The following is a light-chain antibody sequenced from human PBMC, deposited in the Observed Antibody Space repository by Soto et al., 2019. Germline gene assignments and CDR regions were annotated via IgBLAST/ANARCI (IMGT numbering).Light chain of an antibody. CDR3: QQSYSTPFT. Sequence: DMQMTQSPSSLSASVGDRVSITCRASQSISSYLNWYQQKPGKVPRLLIYAASSVQSGVPSRFSGSGSGTDFTLTISSLQPEDFATYYCQQSYSTPFTFGGGTKV. CDR1: QSISSY. V-gene: IGKV1-39*01. CDR2: AAS. J-gene: IGKJ4*01.